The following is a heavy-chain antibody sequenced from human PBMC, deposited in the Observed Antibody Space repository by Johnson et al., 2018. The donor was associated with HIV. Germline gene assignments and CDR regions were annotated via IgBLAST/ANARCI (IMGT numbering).Heavy chain of an antibody. Sequence: VQLVESGGGLVQPGRSLKLSCAASGFTFDDYAMHWVRQATGKGLEWVSAIGTAGDTYYPGSVKGRFTISRENAKNSLYLQMNSLRAGDTAVYYCARVSSSSLGAFDIWGQGTMVTVSS. CDR3: ARVSSSSLGAFDI. CDR2: IGTAGDT. CDR1: GFTFDDYA. D-gene: IGHD6-6*01. V-gene: IGHV3-13*01. J-gene: IGHJ3*02.